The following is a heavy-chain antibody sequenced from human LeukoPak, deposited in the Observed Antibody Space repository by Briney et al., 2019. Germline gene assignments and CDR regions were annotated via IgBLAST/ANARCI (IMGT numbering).Heavy chain of an antibody. V-gene: IGHV4-4*07. D-gene: IGHD1-26*01. CDR1: GDSMHSYY. CDR3: AREKSGTLTRAYYYIDV. Sequence: PSETLSLTCTVSGDSMHSYYWSWIRQSPEKGLEWIGRAYSGVNAYYNTSLQSRVAISVDKSNNQFSLDLASVTAADTALYYCAREKSGTLTRAYYYIDVWGRGITVTVSS. CDR2: AYSGVNA. J-gene: IGHJ6*03.